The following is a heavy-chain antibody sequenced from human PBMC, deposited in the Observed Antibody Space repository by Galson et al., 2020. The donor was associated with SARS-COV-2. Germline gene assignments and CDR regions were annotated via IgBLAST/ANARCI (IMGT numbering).Heavy chain of an antibody. Sequence: GESLKISCAASGFTFSSYSMNWVRQAPGKGLEWVSSISSSSSYIYYADSVKGRFTISRDNAKNSLYLQMNSLRAEDTAVYYCASSWYYYGSGTIDPWGQGTLVTVAS. J-gene: IGHJ5*02. CDR3: ASSWYYYGSGTIDP. CDR1: GFTFSSYS. D-gene: IGHD3-10*01. CDR2: ISSSSSYI. V-gene: IGHV3-21*01.